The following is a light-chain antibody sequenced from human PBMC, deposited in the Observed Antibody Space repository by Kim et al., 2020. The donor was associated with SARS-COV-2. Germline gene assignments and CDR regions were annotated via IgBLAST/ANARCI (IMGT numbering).Light chain of an antibody. CDR3: QKYSDWPPWT. V-gene: IGKV3-15*01. CDR2: GAS. CDR1: QTVSDK. Sequence: FAGERDTLSCRAIQTVSDKLAWYQQRPGQAPRLLIYGASTRAAGVPARFSGSGSGTEFTLTISSLQSADFAIYFCQKYSDWPPWTFGQGTKVDIK. J-gene: IGKJ1*01.